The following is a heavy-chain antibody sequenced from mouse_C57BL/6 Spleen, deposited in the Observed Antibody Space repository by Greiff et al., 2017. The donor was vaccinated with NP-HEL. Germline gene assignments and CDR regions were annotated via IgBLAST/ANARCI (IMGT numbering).Heavy chain of an antibody. V-gene: IGHV5-9*01. CDR3: ARHFHYYGSSWAMDY. CDR1: GFTFSSYT. J-gene: IGHJ4*01. D-gene: IGHD1-1*01. Sequence: EVQRVESGGGLVKPGGSLKLSCAASGFTFSSYTMSWVRQTPEKRLEWVATISGGGGNTYYPDSVKGRFTISRDNAKNTLYLQMSSLRSEDTALYYCARHFHYYGSSWAMDYWGQGTSVTVSS. CDR2: ISGGGGNT.